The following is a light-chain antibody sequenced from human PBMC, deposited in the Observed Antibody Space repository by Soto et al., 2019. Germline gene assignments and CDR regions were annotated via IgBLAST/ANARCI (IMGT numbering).Light chain of an antibody. CDR2: GHN. CDR1: TSNIGAGYE. Sequence: HSVLTQPPSVSGAPGQRVTISCTGSTSNIGAGYEVHWYQQLPGTAPKLLVSGHNIRPSGVPDRFSGFKSGASASLVITGLQAEDEADYYCQSYDNSLSGSGVFGGGTKLTVL. J-gene: IGLJ3*02. CDR3: QSYDNSLSGSGV. V-gene: IGLV1-40*01.